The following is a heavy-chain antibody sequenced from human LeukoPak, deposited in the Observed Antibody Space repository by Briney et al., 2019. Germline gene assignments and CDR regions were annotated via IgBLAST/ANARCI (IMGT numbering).Heavy chain of an antibody. CDR3: ARAWAVFPVDY. CDR1: GFTFSNKS. V-gene: IGHV3-48*01. J-gene: IGHJ4*02. Sequence: GGSLRLYCAASGFTFSNKSMNWLRQAPGKGLEWVSYISPSSSTIYYADSVKGRFTISRDNAKNSLYLQMNSLRAEDTAVYYCARAWAVFPVDYWGQGTLVTVSS. CDR2: ISPSSSTI. D-gene: IGHD3-10*01.